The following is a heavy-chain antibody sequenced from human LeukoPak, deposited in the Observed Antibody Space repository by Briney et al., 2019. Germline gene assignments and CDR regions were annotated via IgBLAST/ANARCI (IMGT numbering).Heavy chain of an antibody. J-gene: IGHJ5*02. D-gene: IGHD3-3*01. Sequence: ASVKVSCKASGYTFTSYDINWVRQATGQGLEWMGWMNPNSGNTGYAQKFQGRVTMTRNTSISTAYMELSSLRSEDTAVYYCARDRGDFWSGINWFDPWGQGTLVTVSS. CDR3: ARDRGDFWSGINWFDP. CDR2: MNPNSGNT. V-gene: IGHV1-8*01. CDR1: GYTFTSYD.